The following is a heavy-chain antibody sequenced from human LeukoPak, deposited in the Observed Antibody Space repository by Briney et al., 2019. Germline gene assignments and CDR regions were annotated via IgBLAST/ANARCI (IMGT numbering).Heavy chain of an antibody. V-gene: IGHV4-39*07. Sequence: SETLSLTCTVSGGSISSDNYYWSWIRQPPGKGLEWIGEINHSGSTNYNPSLKSRVTISIDTTKNQFFLKLNSVTAADTAVYYCARGHLTGAFDIWGQGTMVTVSS. CDR2: INHSGST. CDR1: GGSISSDNYY. J-gene: IGHJ3*02. CDR3: ARGHLTGAFDI. D-gene: IGHD3-10*01.